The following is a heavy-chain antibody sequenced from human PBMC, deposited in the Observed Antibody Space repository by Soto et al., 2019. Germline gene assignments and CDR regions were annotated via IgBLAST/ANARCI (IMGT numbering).Heavy chain of an antibody. CDR3: AKESYDSSGYYTYGMDV. D-gene: IGHD3-22*01. J-gene: IGHJ6*02. CDR1: GFTVSSYG. V-gene: IGHV3-30*18. Sequence: GGSLRLSCAASGFTVSSYGMHWVRQAPGKGLEWVAVISYDGSNKYDAASGNGRFTISSNNSKNQQFLQMNSLRAEATVVYYGAKESYDSSGYYTYGMDVWGQGTTVTVSS. CDR2: ISYDGSNK.